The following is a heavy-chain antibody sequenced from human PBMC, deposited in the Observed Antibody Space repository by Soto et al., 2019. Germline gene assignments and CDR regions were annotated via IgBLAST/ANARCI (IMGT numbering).Heavy chain of an antibody. CDR1: GFTVSSNY. J-gene: IGHJ5*02. V-gene: IGHV3-53*01. CDR3: AREVSNWFDP. CDR2: IYSGGST. Sequence: LRLSCAASGFTVSSNYMSWVRQAPGKGLEWVSVIYSGGSTYYADSVKGRFTISRDNSKNTLYLQMNSLRAEDTAVYYCAREVSNWFDPWGQGTLVTVSS.